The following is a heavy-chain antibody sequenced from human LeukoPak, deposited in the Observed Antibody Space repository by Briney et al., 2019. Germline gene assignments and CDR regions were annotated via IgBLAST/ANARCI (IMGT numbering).Heavy chain of an antibody. Sequence: SETLSLTCAVYGGSFSGYYWSWIRQPPGKGLEWIGEINHSGSTNYNPSLKSRVTISVDTSKNQFSLKLGSVTAADTAVYYCARGDDSSGYYYPFDYWGQGTLVTVSS. J-gene: IGHJ4*02. CDR3: ARGDDSSGYYYPFDY. D-gene: IGHD3-22*01. CDR2: INHSGST. V-gene: IGHV4-34*01. CDR1: GGSFSGYY.